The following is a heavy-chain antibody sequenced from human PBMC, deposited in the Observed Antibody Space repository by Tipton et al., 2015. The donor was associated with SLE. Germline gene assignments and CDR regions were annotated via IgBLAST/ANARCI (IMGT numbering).Heavy chain of an antibody. V-gene: IGHV1-18*01. J-gene: IGHJ3*02. CDR3: ARDPGRAFDI. Sequence: QLVQSGAEVKKPGASVKVSCKASGYTFTKYGISWVRQVPGQGFEWLGWIDTDTGDTSYARRLRGRVTLSTDTSTSTAYMDLRSLTSDDTAVYYCARDPGRAFDIWGQGTLVTVSS. CDR1: GYTFTKYG. CDR2: IDTDTGDT.